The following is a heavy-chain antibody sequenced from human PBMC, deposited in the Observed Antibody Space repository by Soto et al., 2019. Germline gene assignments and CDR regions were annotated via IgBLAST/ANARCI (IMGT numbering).Heavy chain of an antibody. CDR1: GFTFSSYW. CDR2: INSDGSST. J-gene: IGHJ4*02. Sequence: GGSLRLSCAASGFTFSSYWMHWVRQAPGKGLVWVSRINSDGSSTSYADSVKGRFTISRDNAKNTLYLQMNSLRAEDTAVYYCARAGDVVVPAASFDYWGQGTLVTVSS. D-gene: IGHD2-2*01. CDR3: ARAGDVVVPAASFDY. V-gene: IGHV3-74*01.